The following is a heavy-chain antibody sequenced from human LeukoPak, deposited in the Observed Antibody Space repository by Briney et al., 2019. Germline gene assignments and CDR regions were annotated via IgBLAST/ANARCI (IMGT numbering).Heavy chain of an antibody. J-gene: IGHJ6*02. V-gene: IGHV4-59*08. CDR2: IYYSGST. D-gene: IGHD3-10*01. CDR3: ARRGGPGGSGSWRYYYYYYGMDV. CDR1: GGSISSYY. Sequence: SETLSLTCTVSGGSISSYYWSWIRQPPGKGLEWIGYIYYSGSTSYNPSLKSRVTISVDTSKNQFSLKLSSVTAADTAVYYCARRGGPGGSGSWRYYYYYYGMDVWGQGTTVTVSS.